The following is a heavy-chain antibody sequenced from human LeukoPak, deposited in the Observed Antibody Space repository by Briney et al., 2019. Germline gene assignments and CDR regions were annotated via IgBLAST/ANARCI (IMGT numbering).Heavy chain of an antibody. J-gene: IGHJ4*02. CDR3: ARPYYYGSGSYLDYFDY. CDR2: IWYDGSNK. Sequence: GGSLRLSCAASGFTFSSYGMHWVRQAPGKGLEWVAVIWYDGSNKCYADSVKGRFTISRDNSKNTLYLQMNSLRAEDTAVYYCARPYYYGSGSYLDYFDYWGQGTLVTVSS. D-gene: IGHD3-10*01. V-gene: IGHV3-33*01. CDR1: GFTFSSYG.